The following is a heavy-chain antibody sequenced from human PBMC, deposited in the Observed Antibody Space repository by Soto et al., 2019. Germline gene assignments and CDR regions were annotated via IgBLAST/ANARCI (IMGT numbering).Heavy chain of an antibody. CDR1: GFTVTNKY. J-gene: IGHJ2*01. CDR3: ARVDYGDYSWYFDL. Sequence: EVQLVESGGGLIQPGGSLRLSCAASGFTVTNKYMTWVRQAPGKGLEWVSLIYSGGATSYADSVKGRFTISRDNSKDILYLQMNSLRAEDTAVYYCARVDYGDYSWYFDLWGRGTLVTVSS. CDR2: IYSGGAT. V-gene: IGHV3-53*01. D-gene: IGHD4-17*01.